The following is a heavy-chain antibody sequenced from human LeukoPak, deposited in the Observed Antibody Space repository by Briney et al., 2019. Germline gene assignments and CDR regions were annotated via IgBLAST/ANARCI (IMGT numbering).Heavy chain of an antibody. Sequence: ASVKVSCKASRYTFTSYDINWVRQATGQGLEWMGWMNPNSGNTGYAQKFQGRVTITRNTSISTAYMELSSLRSEDTAVYYCARGRRDSSGYRYDYWGQGTLVTVSS. D-gene: IGHD3-22*01. CDR1: RYTFTSYD. CDR2: MNPNSGNT. V-gene: IGHV1-8*03. J-gene: IGHJ4*02. CDR3: ARGRRDSSGYRYDY.